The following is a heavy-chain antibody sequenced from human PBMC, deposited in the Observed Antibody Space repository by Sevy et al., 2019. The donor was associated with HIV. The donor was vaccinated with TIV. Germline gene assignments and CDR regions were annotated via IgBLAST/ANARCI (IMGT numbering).Heavy chain of an antibody. CDR2: IYPSGIT. Sequence: PSETLSLTCTVSGGSISSYYWSRIRQPAGKGLEWIGRIYPSGITNYNPSLKSRVTMSVDTSKNQFSLNLSSVTAADTAVYYCARGWCRSACCYYDYWGQGTLVTVSS. V-gene: IGHV4-4*07. CDR1: GGSISSYY. CDR3: ARGWCRSACCYYDY. D-gene: IGHD2-2*01. J-gene: IGHJ4*02.